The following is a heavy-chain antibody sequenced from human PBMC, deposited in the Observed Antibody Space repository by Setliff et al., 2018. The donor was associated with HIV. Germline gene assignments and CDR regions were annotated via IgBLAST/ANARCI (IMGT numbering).Heavy chain of an antibody. D-gene: IGHD6-19*01. CDR1: GGSFIGYH. Sequence: SETLSLTCRVSGGSFIGYHWSWVRQSPTKGLRWIGEISHSGTTKYNPSLKSLFAMSADTSKSEFSLKMTSVTAADTAVYYCARVGRDRLVASGLYFDLWGRGTLVT. V-gene: IGHV4-34*01. CDR3: ARVGRDRLVASGLYFDL. J-gene: IGHJ2*01. CDR2: ISHSGTT.